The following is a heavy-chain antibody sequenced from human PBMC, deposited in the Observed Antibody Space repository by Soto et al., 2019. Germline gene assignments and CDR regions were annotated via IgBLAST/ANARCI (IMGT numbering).Heavy chain of an antibody. CDR3: ARASLGYCSGGSCYGYYYYGMDV. CDR2: IIPIFGTA. J-gene: IGHJ6*02. D-gene: IGHD2-15*01. CDR1: GGTFSSYA. V-gene: IGHV1-69*13. Sequence: GASVKVSCKASGGTFSSYAISWVRQAPGQGLEWMGGIIPIFGTANYAQKFQGRVTITADESTSTAYMELSSLRSEDTAVYYCARASLGYCSGGSCYGYYYYGMDVWGQGTTVTVSS.